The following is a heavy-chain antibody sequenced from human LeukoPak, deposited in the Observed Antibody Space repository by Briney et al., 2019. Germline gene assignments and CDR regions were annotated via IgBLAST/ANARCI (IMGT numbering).Heavy chain of an antibody. J-gene: IGHJ4*02. CDR2: INHSGST. V-gene: IGHV4-34*01. CDR1: GGSFSGYY. Sequence: SETLSLTCAVYGGSFSGYYWSWIRQPPGKGLEWIGEINHSGSTNYNPSLKSRVTISVDTSKNQFSLKLGSVTAADTAVYYCARGGGLYSYGYFGYFDYWGQGTLVTVSS. CDR3: ARGGGLYSYGYFGYFDY. D-gene: IGHD5-18*01.